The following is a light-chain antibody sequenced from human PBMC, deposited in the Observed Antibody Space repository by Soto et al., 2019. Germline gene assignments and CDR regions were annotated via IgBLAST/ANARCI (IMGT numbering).Light chain of an antibody. V-gene: IGKV3-11*01. Sequence: EIVLTQSPATLSLSPGERATLSCRASQSVSRYIAWYQQKPGQAPRLLIYDASNRATGIPARFSGSGSGTDFTLTISNLEPEDFAVYYCQQRSNWPLITFGPGTKVDIK. J-gene: IGKJ3*01. CDR2: DAS. CDR3: QQRSNWPLIT. CDR1: QSVSRY.